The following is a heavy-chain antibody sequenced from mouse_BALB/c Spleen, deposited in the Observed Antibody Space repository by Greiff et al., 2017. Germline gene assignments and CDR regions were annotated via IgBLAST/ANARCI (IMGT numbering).Heavy chain of an antibody. CDR1: GFTFSSFG. V-gene: IGHV5-17*02. Sequence: DVKLVESGGGLVQPGGSRKLSCAASGFTFSSFGMHWVRQAPEKGLEWVAYISSGSSTIYYADTVKGRFTISRDNPKNTLFLQMTSLRSEDTAMYYCAEGNYAMDYWGQGTSVTVSS. D-gene: IGHD3-3*01. CDR2: ISSGSSTI. CDR3: AEGNYAMDY. J-gene: IGHJ4*01.